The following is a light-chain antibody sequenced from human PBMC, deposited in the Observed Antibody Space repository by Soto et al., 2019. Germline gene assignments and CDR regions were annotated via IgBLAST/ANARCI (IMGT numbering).Light chain of an antibody. V-gene: IGKV3-20*01. CDR2: GAS. CDR1: QSVSNNY. Sequence: ELVLTQSPGTLSLSPGERAALSSRASQSVSNNYLAWYQQKPGQAPRLFIYGASNRATGIPDRFSGSGSGTDFNLTISRLEPEDFAVYYCQQYNNWPRTCGQGTKVDIK. J-gene: IGKJ1*01. CDR3: QQYNNWPRT.